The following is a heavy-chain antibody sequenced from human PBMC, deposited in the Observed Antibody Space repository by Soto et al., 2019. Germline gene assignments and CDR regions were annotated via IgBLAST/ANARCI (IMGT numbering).Heavy chain of an antibody. J-gene: IGHJ6*02. Sequence: QVQLVESGGGVVQPGRSLRLSCAASGFTFSSYGMHWVRQAPGKGLEWVAVISYDGSNKYYADSVKGRFTISRHNSKNTLYLQMNGLRAEDTAVYYCAKDTRDIVVVPAAMMYYYGMDVWGQGTTVTVSS. V-gene: IGHV3-30*18. CDR3: AKDTRDIVVVPAAMMYYYGMDV. CDR2: ISYDGSNK. D-gene: IGHD2-2*01. CDR1: GFTFSSYG.